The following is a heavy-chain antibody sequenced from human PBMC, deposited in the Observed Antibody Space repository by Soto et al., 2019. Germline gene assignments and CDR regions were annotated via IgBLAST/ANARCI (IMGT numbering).Heavy chain of an antibody. V-gene: IGHV1-69*06. CDR1: GITFNTFA. J-gene: IGHJ4*02. CDR3: VRAAKRYFDY. CDR2: IIPVLGPA. Sequence: QVQLVQSGAELRKPGSSVKVSCKASGITFNTFAISWVRQAPGQGLEWMGGIIPVLGPAYYAQKFQGRLTITADKSTSTAYLELSSLRSEDTAVYYCVRAAKRYFDYWGQGTLVTVAS.